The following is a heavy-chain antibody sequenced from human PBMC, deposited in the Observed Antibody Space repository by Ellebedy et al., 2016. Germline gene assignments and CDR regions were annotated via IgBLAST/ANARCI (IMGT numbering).Heavy chain of an antibody. V-gene: IGHV3-66*01. D-gene: IGHD3-10*01. CDR2: IYSGGST. CDR3: AREFSGSYYND. Sequence: GGSLRLSCAASGFTVSTNYMSRVRQAPGKGLEWVSLIYSGGSTYYADSVKGRFTISRDNSKNALYLQMNSLRAEDTAVYYCAREFSGSYYNDWGQGTLVTVSS. CDR1: GFTVSTNY. J-gene: IGHJ4*02.